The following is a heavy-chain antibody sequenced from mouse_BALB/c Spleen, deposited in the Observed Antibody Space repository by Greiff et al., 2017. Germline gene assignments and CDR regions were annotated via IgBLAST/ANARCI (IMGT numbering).Heavy chain of an antibody. D-gene: IGHD1-1*01. Sequence: EVQRVESGPSLVKPSQTLSLTCSVTGDSITSGYWNWIRKFPGNKLEYMGYISYSGSTYYNPSLKSRISITRDTSKNQYYLQLNSVTTEDTATYYCARYKGTTVEYFDVWGAGTTVTVSS. J-gene: IGHJ1*01. CDR1: GDSITSGY. CDR3: ARYKGTTVEYFDV. V-gene: IGHV3-8*02. CDR2: ISYSGST.